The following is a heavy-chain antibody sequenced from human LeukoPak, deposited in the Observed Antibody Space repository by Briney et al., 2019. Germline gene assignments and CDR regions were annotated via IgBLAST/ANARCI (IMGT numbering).Heavy chain of an antibody. J-gene: IGHJ4*02. V-gene: IGHV3-74*01. CDR3: AKETHVDTAMDY. Sequence: GGSLRLSCAASGFTFSSYWMHWVRQAPGKGLVWVSRINSDGSSTSYADSVKGRFTISRDNSKNTLYLQMNSLRAEDTAVYYCAKETHVDTAMDYWGQGTLVTVSS. D-gene: IGHD5-18*01. CDR1: GFTFSSYW. CDR2: INSDGSST.